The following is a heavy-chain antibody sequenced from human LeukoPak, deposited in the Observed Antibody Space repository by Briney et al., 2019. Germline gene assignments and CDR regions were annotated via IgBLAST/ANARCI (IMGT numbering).Heavy chain of an antibody. CDR2: ISSSSGTI. CDR1: GLTFSSFG. Sequence: GGSLRFSCAASGLTFSSFGMNWVRQAPGKGVEWVSYISSSSGTIYYADSVKGRFTISRDNAKNSLYLQMNTLRAEDTAVYYCARESSSGYSAFDIWGQGTMVTVSS. CDR3: ARESSSGYSAFDI. V-gene: IGHV3-48*04. D-gene: IGHD3-22*01. J-gene: IGHJ3*02.